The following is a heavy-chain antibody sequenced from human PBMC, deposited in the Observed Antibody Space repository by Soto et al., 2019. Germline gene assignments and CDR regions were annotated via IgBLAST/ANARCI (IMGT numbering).Heavy chain of an antibody. CDR1: GYTFTSYG. V-gene: IGHV1-18*01. Sequence: ASVKVSCKASGYTFTSYGISWVRQAPGQGLEWMGWINAYNGNTNYAQKFQGRVTMTTHTSTSTAYMELRSLRSDDTAVYYCARDPEAGTEFDYWGQGTLVTGS. CDR2: INAYNGNT. CDR3: ARDPEAGTEFDY. J-gene: IGHJ4*02. D-gene: IGHD6-19*01.